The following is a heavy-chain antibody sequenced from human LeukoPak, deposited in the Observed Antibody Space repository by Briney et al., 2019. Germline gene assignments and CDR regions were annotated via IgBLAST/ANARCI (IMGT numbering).Heavy chain of an antibody. Sequence: GASLQISCKGSAVPFNNYWIGWVRRLPGKGLDWMGIIYPGDSETRYSPSFQGQVTMSVDKSINTAYLHWGSLKASDTAMYFCARLSTRLLDHWGQGTRVTVSS. V-gene: IGHV5-51*01. CDR2: IYPGDSET. CDR3: ARLSTRLLDH. D-gene: IGHD3-3*01. J-gene: IGHJ4*02. CDR1: AVPFNNYW.